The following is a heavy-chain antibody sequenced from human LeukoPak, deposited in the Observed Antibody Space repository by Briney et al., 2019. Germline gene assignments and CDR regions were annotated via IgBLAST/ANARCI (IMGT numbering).Heavy chain of an antibody. CDR3: ARVRMAGYSSGWRYYFDY. CDR2: IIPIFGTA. V-gene: IGHV1-69*13. J-gene: IGHJ4*02. D-gene: IGHD6-19*01. Sequence: EASVKVSCTASGGTFSSYAISWVRQAPGQGLEWMGGIIPIFGTANYAQEFQGRVTITADESTSTAYMELSSLRSEDTAVYYCARVRMAGYSSGWRYYFDYWGQGTLVTVSS. CDR1: GGTFSSYA.